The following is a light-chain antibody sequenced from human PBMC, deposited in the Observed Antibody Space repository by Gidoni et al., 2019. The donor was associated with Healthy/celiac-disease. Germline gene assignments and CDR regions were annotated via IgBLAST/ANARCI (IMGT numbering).Light chain of an antibody. V-gene: IGLV1-40*01. CDR3: QSYDSSLSGSNVV. Sequence: QSVLTQPPSVSGAPGQRVTISCTGSSSNIGAGYDVHWYQQLPGTAPKLLIYGNSNRPSGVPDRFSGSKSGTSASLAITGLQAEDEADYYWQSYDSSLSGSNVVFGGGTKLTVL. CDR2: GNS. J-gene: IGLJ2*01. CDR1: SSNIGAGYD.